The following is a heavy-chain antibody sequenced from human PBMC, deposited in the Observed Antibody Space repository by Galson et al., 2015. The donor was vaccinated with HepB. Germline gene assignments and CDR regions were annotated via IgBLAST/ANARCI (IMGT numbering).Heavy chain of an antibody. V-gene: IGHV1-3*01. Sequence: SVKVSCKASGYTFTSYAMHWVRQAPGQRLEWMGWINVGNGNTKYSQKFQGRVTITRDTSASTAYMELSSLRSEDTAVYYCARNYYYDSSGYSWYFDYWGQGTLVTVSP. CDR2: INVGNGNT. CDR1: GYTFTSYA. D-gene: IGHD3-22*01. J-gene: IGHJ4*02. CDR3: ARNYYYDSSGYSWYFDY.